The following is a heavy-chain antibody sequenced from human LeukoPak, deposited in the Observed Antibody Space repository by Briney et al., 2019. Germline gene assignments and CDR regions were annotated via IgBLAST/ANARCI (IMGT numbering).Heavy chain of an antibody. J-gene: IGHJ3*02. CDR1: GGSISSYY. CDR3: ARDPYYYDSSGLKTRDAFDI. D-gene: IGHD3-22*01. CDR2: IYTSGST. Sequence: RSSETLSLTCTVSGGSISSYYWSWIRQPAGKGLEWIGRIYTSGSTNYNPSLKSRVTMSVDTSKNQFSLKLSSVTAADTAVYYCARDPYYYDSSGLKTRDAFDIWGQGTMVTVSS. V-gene: IGHV4-4*07.